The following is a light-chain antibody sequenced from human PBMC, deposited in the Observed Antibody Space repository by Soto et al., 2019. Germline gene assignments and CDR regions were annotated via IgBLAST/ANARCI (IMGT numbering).Light chain of an antibody. V-gene: IGKV3-20*01. Sequence: EIVLTQSPGTLSLSPGERATLSCRASQSVSSSYLAWYQQKPGQAPRLLIYDASSRATGIPDRFSGSGSVTDFTLTISRLEPEDFAVYFFQQYSSSPYTFGQGTKLEIK. CDR3: QQYSSSPYT. CDR1: QSVSSSY. J-gene: IGKJ2*01. CDR2: DAS.